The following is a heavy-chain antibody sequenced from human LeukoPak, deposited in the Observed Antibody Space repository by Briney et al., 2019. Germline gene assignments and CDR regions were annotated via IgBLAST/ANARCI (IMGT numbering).Heavy chain of an antibody. V-gene: IGHV3-30*04. D-gene: IGHD2-2*01. CDR2: ISYDGSNK. Sequence: GGSLRLSCAASGFTFSSYAMHWVRQAPGKGLEWVAVISYDGSNKYYADSVKGRFTISRDNSKNTLYLQMNSLRAEDTAVYYCAKDKGYVGFDPWGQGTLVTVSS. CDR1: GFTFSSYA. J-gene: IGHJ5*02. CDR3: AKDKGYVGFDP.